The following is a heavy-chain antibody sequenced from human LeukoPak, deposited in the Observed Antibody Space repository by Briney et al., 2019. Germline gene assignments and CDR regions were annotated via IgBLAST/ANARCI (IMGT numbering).Heavy chain of an antibody. Sequence: SETLSLTCTVSGGSISSSSYYWGWIRQPPGKGLEWIGSIYYSGSTYYNPSPKSRVTISVDTSKHQFSLKLSSVTAADTAVYYCARRRIVGAIIWYFDLWGRGTLVTVSS. D-gene: IGHD1-26*01. CDR1: GGSISSSSYY. V-gene: IGHV4-39*01. CDR3: ARRRIVGAIIWYFDL. J-gene: IGHJ2*01. CDR2: IYYSGST.